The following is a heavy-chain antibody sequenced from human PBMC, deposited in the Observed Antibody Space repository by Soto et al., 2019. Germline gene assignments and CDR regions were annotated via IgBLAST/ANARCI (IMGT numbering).Heavy chain of an antibody. V-gene: IGHV4-59*08. D-gene: IGHD2-15*01. CDR3: ARRSGYCSGGSCYSGVDYYYYYMDV. Sequence: QVQLQESGPGLVKPSETLSLTCTVSGGSISSYYWSWIRQPPGKGLEWIGYIYYSGSTNYNPSLMSWGTISEDTSKNQFSLKLSSVTAADTAVYYCARRSGYCSGGSCYSGVDYYYYYMDVWGKGTTVTVSS. CDR2: IYYSGST. J-gene: IGHJ6*03. CDR1: GGSISSYY.